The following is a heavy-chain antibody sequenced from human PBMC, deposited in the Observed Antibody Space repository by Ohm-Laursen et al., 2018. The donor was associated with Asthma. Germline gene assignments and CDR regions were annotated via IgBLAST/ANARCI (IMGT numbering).Heavy chain of an antibody. CDR3: VRDLVDRFDY. J-gene: IGHJ4*02. Sequence: ASVKVSCKPSAYSLTSYALSWVRQAPGQRPEWMGWIYIRNTNYAPRFRDRITMITDASTNTAYMELGSLRSDDTAVYYCVRDLVDRFDYWGQGSLVIVSS. CDR1: AYSLTSYA. D-gene: IGHD3-10*01. V-gene: IGHV1-18*01. CDR2: IYIRNT.